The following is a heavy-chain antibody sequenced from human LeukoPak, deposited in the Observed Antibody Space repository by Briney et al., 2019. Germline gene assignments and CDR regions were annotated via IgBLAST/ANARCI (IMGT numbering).Heavy chain of an antibody. V-gene: IGHV1-8*02. J-gene: IGHJ3*02. CDR1: GYTFTSYD. D-gene: IGHD5-18*01. CDR2: INPKSGNT. Sequence: GASVKVSCKASGYTFTSYDINWVRQATGQGLEWMGWINPKSGNTGYAQKFQGRVTIIRNTSTNTAYMELSSLRSEDSAVYYCARDVDRAADYGFENDAFDIWGQGTVVTVSS. CDR3: ARDVDRAADYGFENDAFDI.